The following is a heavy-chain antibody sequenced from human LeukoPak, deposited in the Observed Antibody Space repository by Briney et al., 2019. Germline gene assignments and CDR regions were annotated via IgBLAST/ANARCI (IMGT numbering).Heavy chain of an antibody. V-gene: IGHV3-30*18. J-gene: IGHJ3*02. D-gene: IGHD6-13*01. CDR2: ISYDGSNK. CDR3: AKDRSIAAGDDAYI. CDR1: GFTFSSYG. Sequence: GGSLRLSCAASGFTFSSYGMHWVRQAPGKGLEWVAVISYDGSNKYYADSVKGRFTISRDNSKNTLYLQMNSLRAEDTAVYYCAKDRSIAAGDDAYIWGQGTMVTVSS.